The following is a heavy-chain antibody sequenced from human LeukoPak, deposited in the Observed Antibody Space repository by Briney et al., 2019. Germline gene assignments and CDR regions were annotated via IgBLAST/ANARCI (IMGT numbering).Heavy chain of an antibody. CDR2: IYHTGNT. V-gene: IGHV4-30-2*01. CDR1: GGSISSGGYS. CDR3: ARGVGSSSWYYFDY. D-gene: IGHD6-13*01. Sequence: SQTLSLTCAVSGGSISSGGYSWSWIRQPPGKGLEWIGYIYHTGNTYYNPSLKSRVIISIDRSKNQFSLKLSSVTAADTAVFYRARGVGSSSWYYFDYWGQGTLVTVSS. J-gene: IGHJ4*02.